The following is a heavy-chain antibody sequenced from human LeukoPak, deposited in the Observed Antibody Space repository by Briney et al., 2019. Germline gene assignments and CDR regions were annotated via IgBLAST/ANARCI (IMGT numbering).Heavy chain of an antibody. CDR3: ARDRKVHPYYYDSSGYLPFDY. Sequence: ASVKVSCKASGYTFTSYGISWGRQAPGQGLEWMGWMSAYNGNTNYAQKLQGRVTMTTDTSTSTAYMELRSLRSDDTAVYYCARDRKVHPYYYDSSGYLPFDYWGQGTLVTVSS. D-gene: IGHD3-22*01. J-gene: IGHJ4*02. V-gene: IGHV1-18*01. CDR1: GYTFTSYG. CDR2: MSAYNGNT.